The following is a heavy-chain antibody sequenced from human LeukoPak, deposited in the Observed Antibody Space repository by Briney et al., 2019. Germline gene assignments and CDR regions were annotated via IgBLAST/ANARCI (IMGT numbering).Heavy chain of an antibody. CDR3: AKDPYGGKTPDAFDI. J-gene: IGHJ3*02. CDR1: GFTFSSYG. CDR2: ISYDGSNK. Sequence: GGSLRLSCAASGFTFSSYGMHWVRQAPGKGLEWVAVISYDGSNKYYADFVKGRFTISRDNSKNTLYLQMNSLRAEDTAVYYCAKDPYGGKTPDAFDIWGQGTMVTVSS. D-gene: IGHD4-23*01. V-gene: IGHV3-30*18.